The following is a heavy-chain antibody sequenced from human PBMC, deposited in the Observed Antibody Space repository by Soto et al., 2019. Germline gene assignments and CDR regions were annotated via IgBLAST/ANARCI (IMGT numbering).Heavy chain of an antibody. CDR2: ISANGQGI. Sequence: AGCMRLSCAACGFTFKNYVVSWACQAPGKGLEWVSAISANGQGIYYADSVKGRFIISRDSSKNTVFLHMDSLTAEDTAVYYCAKDRNYPRDQFHNWGQGTLVTVSS. D-gene: IGHD1-7*01. J-gene: IGHJ4*02. CDR1: GFTFKNYV. V-gene: IGHV3-23*01. CDR3: AKDRNYPRDQFHN.